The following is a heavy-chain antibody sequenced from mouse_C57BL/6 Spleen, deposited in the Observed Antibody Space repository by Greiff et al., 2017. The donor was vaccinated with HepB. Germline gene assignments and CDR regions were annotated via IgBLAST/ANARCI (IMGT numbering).Heavy chain of an antibody. J-gene: IGHJ4*01. CDR3: SRTTSYYAMDY. V-gene: IGHV1-55*01. CDR2: IYPGSGST. Sequence: VQLQQPGAELVKPGASVKMSCKASGYTFTSYWITWVKQRPGQGLEWIGDIYPGSGSTKYNEKFKSKATLTVDTSSSTAYMQLSSLTSEDSAVYYCSRTTSYYAMDYWGQGTSVTVSS. CDR1: GYTFTSYW. D-gene: IGHD5-5*01.